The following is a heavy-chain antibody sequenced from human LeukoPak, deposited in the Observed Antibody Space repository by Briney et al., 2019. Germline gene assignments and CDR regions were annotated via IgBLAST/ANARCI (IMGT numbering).Heavy chain of an antibody. CDR1: GFTFSSYA. CDR3: ARDHLSWQTNYYFDY. D-gene: IGHD6-13*01. V-gene: IGHV3-23*01. J-gene: IGHJ4*02. CDR2: ISGSGGST. Sequence: PGGSLRLSCAASGFTFSSYAMSWVRQAPGKGLEWVSAISGSGGSTYYADSVKGRFTISRDNSKNTLYLQMNSLRAEDTAVYYCARDHLSWQTNYYFDYWGQGTLVTVSS.